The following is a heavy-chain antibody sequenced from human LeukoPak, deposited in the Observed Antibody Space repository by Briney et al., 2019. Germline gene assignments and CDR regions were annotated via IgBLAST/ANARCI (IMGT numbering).Heavy chain of an antibody. V-gene: IGHV3-7*01. D-gene: IGHD3-10*01. J-gene: IGHJ5*02. Sequence: GGSLRLSCAASGFTFSSYWMSWVRQAPGKGLEWVANIKQDGSEKYYVDSVKGRFTISRDNAKNSLYLQMNSLRAEDTAVYYCARDADGSGIPNWFDPWGQGTLVTVSS. CDR3: ARDADGSGIPNWFDP. CDR1: GFTFSSYW. CDR2: IKQDGSEK.